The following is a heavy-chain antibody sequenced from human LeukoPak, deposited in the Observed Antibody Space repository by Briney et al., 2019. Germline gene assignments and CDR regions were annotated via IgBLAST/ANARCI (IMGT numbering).Heavy chain of an antibody. Sequence: GGSLRLSCAASGFIFSTYWMTWVRQAPGKGLEWVATIKYDGDEKFYVDSVTGRFTISRDNAKNSLYLQMNSLTAEDTAVYYCATNSYKASTVYYYYYYGMDVWGQGTTVTVSS. V-gene: IGHV3-7*01. J-gene: IGHJ6*02. CDR1: GFIFSTYW. CDR2: IKYDGDEK. CDR3: ATNSYKASTVYYYYYYGMDV. D-gene: IGHD5-18*01.